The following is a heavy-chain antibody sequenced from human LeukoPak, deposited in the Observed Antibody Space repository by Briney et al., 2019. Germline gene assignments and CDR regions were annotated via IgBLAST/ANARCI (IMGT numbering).Heavy chain of an antibody. D-gene: IGHD1-1*01. CDR3: ARGPELERFDY. J-gene: IGHJ4*02. CDR1: GGTFNTYT. CDR2: IIPIFGAA. Sequence: ASVKVSCKSSGGTFNTYTITWVRQARGQGGEWMGGIIPIFGAANYAQKFQGRVTITTDESTSTAYMELSSLRSDDTAVYYCARGPELERFDYWGQGTLVTVSS. V-gene: IGHV1-69*05.